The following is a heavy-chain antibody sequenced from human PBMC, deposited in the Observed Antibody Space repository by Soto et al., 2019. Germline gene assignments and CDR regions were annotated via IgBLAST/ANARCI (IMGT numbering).Heavy chain of an antibody. D-gene: IGHD6-6*01. V-gene: IGHV3-30-3*01. CDR1: GFTFSSYA. CDR2: ISYDGSNK. CDR3: ARDGRRRGMDV. Sequence: PGETLELSCXATGFTFSSYAMYWVRHAPGKGLEWVAVISYDGSNKYYADSVKGRFTISRNNSKNTLYLQMNSLRAEDTDVYYCARDGRRRGMDVWGQGTTVTVSS. J-gene: IGHJ6*02.